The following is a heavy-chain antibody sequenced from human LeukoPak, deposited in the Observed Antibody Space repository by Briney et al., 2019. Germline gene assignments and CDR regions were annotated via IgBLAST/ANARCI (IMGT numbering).Heavy chain of an antibody. CDR2: IQFDGTSE. D-gene: IGHD1/OR15-1a*01. CDR1: KFTFSNYG. CDR3: AKQFGTTPTNYYYYMDV. Sequence: PGGSLRLSCVASKFTFSNYGMFWVRQAPGKGLEWVAFIQFDGTSEYYADSVKGRFITSRDNSKNTLYMRMYSLRVEDTAVYYCAKQFGTTPTNYYYYMDVWGKGTTVIVSS. V-gene: IGHV3-30*02. J-gene: IGHJ6*03.